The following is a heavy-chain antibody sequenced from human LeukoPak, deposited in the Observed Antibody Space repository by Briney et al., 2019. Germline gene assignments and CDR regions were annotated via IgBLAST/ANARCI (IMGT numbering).Heavy chain of an antibody. CDR3: ARVVAAAGNNWFDP. J-gene: IGHJ5*02. D-gene: IGHD6-13*01. CDR1: GGSISSYY. CDR2: IHTSGST. V-gene: IGHV4-4*07. Sequence: PSETLSLTCTFSGGSISSYYWSWIRQPAGKGLEWIGRIHTSGSTNYNPSLKSRVTISVDTSKNQFSLKLSSVTAADTAVYYCARVVAAAGNNWFDPWGQGTLVTVSS.